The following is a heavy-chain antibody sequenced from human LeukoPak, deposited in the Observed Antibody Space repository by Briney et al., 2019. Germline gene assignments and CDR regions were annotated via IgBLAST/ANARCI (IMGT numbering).Heavy chain of an antibody. CDR2: IKQDGSEK. Sequence: GGSLRLSCAASGFTFSSFWMKWVRQAPGKGLEWVANIKQDGSEKYYVDSVRGRFTISRDNAKNSLYLQMNSLRTEDTAVYYCAKDLNVYCGGDCYSQPDYWGQGTLVTVSS. D-gene: IGHD2-21*02. CDR3: AKDLNVYCGGDCYSQPDY. CDR1: GFTFSSFW. J-gene: IGHJ4*02. V-gene: IGHV3-7*03.